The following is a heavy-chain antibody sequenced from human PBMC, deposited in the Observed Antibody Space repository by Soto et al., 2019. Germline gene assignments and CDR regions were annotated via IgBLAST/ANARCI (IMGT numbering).Heavy chain of an antibody. V-gene: IGHV3-30*03. CDR2: ISYDGSNK. D-gene: IGHD6-19*01. CDR1: GFTFSSYG. Sequence: PGGSLRLSCAASGFTFSSYGMHWVRQAPGKGLEWVAVISYDGSNKYYADSVKGRFTISRDNSKNTLYLQMNSLRAEDTAVYYCASPYSSGWYGYWGQGTLVTVS. J-gene: IGHJ4*02. CDR3: ASPYSSGWYGY.